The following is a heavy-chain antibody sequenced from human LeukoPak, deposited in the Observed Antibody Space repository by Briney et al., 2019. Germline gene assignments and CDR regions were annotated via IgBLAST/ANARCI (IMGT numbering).Heavy chain of an antibody. CDR3: TTGARFLEWSKTWYYYGVDV. J-gene: IGHJ6*02. V-gene: IGHV3-15*01. Sequence: GGSLRLSCAASGFTFSNAWMSWVRQAPGKGLEWVGRIKSKTEGGTTDYAAPVKGRFTISRDDSKNTLHLQMNSLKTEDTAVYYCTTGARFLEWSKTWYYYGVDVWGQGTTVTVSS. CDR1: GFTFSNAW. D-gene: IGHD3-3*01. CDR2: IKSKTEGGTT.